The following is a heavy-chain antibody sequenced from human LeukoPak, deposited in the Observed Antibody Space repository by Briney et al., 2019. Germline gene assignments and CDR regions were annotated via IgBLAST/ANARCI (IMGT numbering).Heavy chain of an antibody. CDR2: INPNSGGT. CDR3: AREGDVLRVLEWPYDY. Sequence: GASVKVSCKASGYTFTGYYMHWVRQAAGQGLEWMGWINPNSGGTNYAQKFQGRVTMTRDTSISTAYMELSRLRSDGTAVYYCAREGDVLRVLEWPYDYRGPGTLVTVSS. D-gene: IGHD3-3*01. J-gene: IGHJ4*02. CDR1: GYTFTGYY. V-gene: IGHV1-2*02.